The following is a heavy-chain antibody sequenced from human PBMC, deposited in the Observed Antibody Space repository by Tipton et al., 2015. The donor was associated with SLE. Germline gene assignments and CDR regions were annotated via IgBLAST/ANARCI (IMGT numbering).Heavy chain of an antibody. CDR1: GFTFNNYA. Sequence: GSLRLSCAASGFTFNNYAMSWVRQAPGKGLEWISAITGSGDRTYYTDSVKGRFTISRDNSKNSLYLQMHSLRPEDTALYYCAKGRNGVGYFDDWGQGTLVTVSS. D-gene: IGHD2-8*01. CDR3: AKGRNGVGYFDD. J-gene: IGHJ4*02. V-gene: IGHV3-23*01. CDR2: ITGSGDRT.